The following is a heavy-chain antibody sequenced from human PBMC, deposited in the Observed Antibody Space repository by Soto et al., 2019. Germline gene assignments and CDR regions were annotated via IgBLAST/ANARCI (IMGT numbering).Heavy chain of an antibody. Sequence: QVQLVQSGAEVKNPGASVKVSCKASGYTFTNYYIHWVLQAPGQGLEWMAIINPNGGSTNYAQEFQGRVTLARDTFTNTVYIELSSLRSEDTAIYYCARGLTAGDYWGQGTLVTVSS. CDR3: ARGLTAGDY. CDR2: INPNGGST. D-gene: IGHD6-13*01. CDR1: GYTFTNYY. V-gene: IGHV1-46*01. J-gene: IGHJ4*02.